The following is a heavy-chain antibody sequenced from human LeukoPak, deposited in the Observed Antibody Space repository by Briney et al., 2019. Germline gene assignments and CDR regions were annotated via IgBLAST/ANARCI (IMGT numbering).Heavy chain of an antibody. CDR2: INHSGST. J-gene: IGHJ4*02. CDR1: GGSFSGYY. CDR3: ARGLRFRSSWANFDY. Sequence: PSETLSLTCAVYGGSFSGYYWSWIRHPPGKGLEWIGEINHSGSTNYNPSLKSRVTISVDTSKNQFSLKLSSVTAADTAVYYCARGLRFRSSWANFDYWGQGTLVSVSS. V-gene: IGHV4-34*01. D-gene: IGHD6-13*01.